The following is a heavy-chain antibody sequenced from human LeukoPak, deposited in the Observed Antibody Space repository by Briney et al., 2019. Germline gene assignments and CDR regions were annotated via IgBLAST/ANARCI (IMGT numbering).Heavy chain of an antibody. Sequence: GGSLRLSCGVSGFTFSNYAMSWVRQAPGKGLEWVSAITGSGGSTYYADSVKGRFTISRDNSKNTLYLQMNSLRAEDTAVYYCAKWGDYDVLTGYYVSDYWGQGTLVTVSS. CDR1: GFTFSNYA. CDR2: ITGSGGST. J-gene: IGHJ4*02. CDR3: AKWGDYDVLTGYYVSDY. D-gene: IGHD3-9*01. V-gene: IGHV3-23*01.